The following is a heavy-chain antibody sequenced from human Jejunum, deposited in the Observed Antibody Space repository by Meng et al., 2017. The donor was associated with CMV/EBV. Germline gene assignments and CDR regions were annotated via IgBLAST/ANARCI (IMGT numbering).Heavy chain of an antibody. Sequence: YRMQWLRQSTGKGMVGVSRSNYDGTVTNYADSVKGRFTISRDNGRNTLYLQMDSLRAEDTAVYYCARGAYYSDSPDYQNPDAFDIWGQGTMVTVSS. V-gene: IGHV3-74*01. CDR2: SNYDGTVT. J-gene: IGHJ3*02. CDR1: YR. D-gene: IGHD3-22*01. CDR3: ARGAYYSDSPDYQNPDAFDI.